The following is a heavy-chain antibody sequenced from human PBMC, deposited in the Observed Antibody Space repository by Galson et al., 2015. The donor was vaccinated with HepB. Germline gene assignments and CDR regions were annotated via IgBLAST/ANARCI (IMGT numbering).Heavy chain of an antibody. V-gene: IGHV3-30*04. Sequence: RLSCAASGFTFSSYAMHWVRQAPGKGLEWVAVISYDGSNKYYADSVKGRFTISRDNSKNTLYLQMNSLRAEDTAVYYCARVPVTYYYDSSGYWMDYWGQGTLVTVSS. CDR3: ARVPVTYYYDSSGYWMDY. J-gene: IGHJ4*02. CDR1: GFTFSSYA. D-gene: IGHD3-22*01. CDR2: ISYDGSNK.